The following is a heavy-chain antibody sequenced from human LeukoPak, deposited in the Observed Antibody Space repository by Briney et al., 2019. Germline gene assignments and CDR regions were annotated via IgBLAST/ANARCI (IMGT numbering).Heavy chain of an antibody. Sequence: ASVKVSCESSGYTFTESYIHWVRQAPGQGFEWMGLIKPGGDNTNYAQSFKGRVTMTSDTSASTVYMELSSLRSEDTATYYCARIRDGYNDAYDIWGQGTVVTVPS. J-gene: IGHJ3*02. V-gene: IGHV1-46*01. D-gene: IGHD5-24*01. CDR3: ARIRDGYNDAYDI. CDR1: GYTFTESY. CDR2: IKPGGDNT.